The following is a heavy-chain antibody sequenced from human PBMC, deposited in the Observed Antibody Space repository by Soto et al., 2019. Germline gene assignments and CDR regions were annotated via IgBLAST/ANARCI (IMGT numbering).Heavy chain of an antibody. CDR1: GLTFSNYA. D-gene: IGHD1-7*01. CDR2: MSGSSSTT. Sequence: GGSLRLSCATSGLTFSNYAMSWVRQAPGGGLEWVSSMSGSSSTTYYADSVRGRFTISRDRSKNTLYLQMSSLGAEDTALYYCAKNQERELPRVIDFWGQGTLVTSPQ. CDR3: AKNQERELPRVIDF. J-gene: IGHJ4*02. V-gene: IGHV3-23*01.